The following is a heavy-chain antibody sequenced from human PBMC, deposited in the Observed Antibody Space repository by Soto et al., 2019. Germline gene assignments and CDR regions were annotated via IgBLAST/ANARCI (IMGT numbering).Heavy chain of an antibody. CDR3: ARDNPTELEHSNWFDP. V-gene: IGHV4-59*12. CDR2: IYYSGST. J-gene: IGHJ5*02. CDR1: GGSISSYY. Sequence: SETLSLTCTVSGGSISSYYWSWIRQPPGKGLEWIGYIYYSGSTNYNPSLKSRVTISVDTSKNQFSLKLSSVTAADTAVYYCARDNPTELEHSNWFDPWGQGTLGTVSS. D-gene: IGHD1-1*01.